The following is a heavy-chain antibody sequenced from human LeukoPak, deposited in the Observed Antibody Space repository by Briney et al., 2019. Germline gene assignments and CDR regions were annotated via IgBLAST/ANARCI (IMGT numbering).Heavy chain of an antibody. J-gene: IGHJ6*02. V-gene: IGHV4-4*02. CDR2: IYHSGST. Sequence: PSETLSLTCTVSGGSISNENWWGWVRQPPGQGLAWIGEIYHSGSTNYIPSLKSRVTISVDKSKNQFSLKLTSVTAADTAVYYCAGSPIGYGMDVWGQGTTVTVSS. CDR3: AGSPIGYGMDV. CDR1: GGSISNENW.